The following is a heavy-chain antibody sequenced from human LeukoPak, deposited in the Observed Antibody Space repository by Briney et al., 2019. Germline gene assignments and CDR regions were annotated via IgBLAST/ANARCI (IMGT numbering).Heavy chain of an antibody. CDR2: IYYSGST. CDR1: GGSISSYY. Sequence: SETLSLTCTVSGGSISSYYWSWIRQPPGKGLEWIGYIYYSGSTNYNPSLKSRVTISVDRSKNQFSLKLSSVTAADTAVYYCATSGYSYGFDYWGQGTLVTVSS. V-gene: IGHV4-59*12. J-gene: IGHJ4*02. D-gene: IGHD5-18*01. CDR3: ATSGYSYGFDY.